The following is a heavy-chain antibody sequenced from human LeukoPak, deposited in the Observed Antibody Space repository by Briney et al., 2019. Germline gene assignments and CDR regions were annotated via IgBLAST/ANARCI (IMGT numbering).Heavy chain of an antibody. V-gene: IGHV4-39*07. D-gene: IGHD6-19*01. CDR3: ARGPVIAVAGTPIDY. CDR2: ICYSGSS. CDR1: GGSISSCSYY. Sequence: SETLSLTCTVSGGSISSCSYYWGWIRPPPGKGLEWNGCICYSGSSYYNPSLKSRVTMSVDTSKNQFSLKLSSVTAADTAVYYCARGPVIAVAGTPIDYWGQGTLVTVSS. J-gene: IGHJ4*02.